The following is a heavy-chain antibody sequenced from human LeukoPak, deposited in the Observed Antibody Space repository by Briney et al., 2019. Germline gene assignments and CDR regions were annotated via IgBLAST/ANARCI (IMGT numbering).Heavy chain of an antibody. V-gene: IGHV1-46*01. CDR3: ARDPGATGDYGDGNWFDP. D-gene: IGHD4-17*01. Sequence: ASVKVSCKASGGTFSSYAISWVRQAPGQGLEWMGIINPSGGSTSYAQKFQGRVTMTRDTSTSTVYMELSSLRSEDTAVYYCARDPGATGDYGDGNWFDPWGQGTLVTVSS. CDR2: INPSGGST. CDR1: GGTFSSYA. J-gene: IGHJ5*02.